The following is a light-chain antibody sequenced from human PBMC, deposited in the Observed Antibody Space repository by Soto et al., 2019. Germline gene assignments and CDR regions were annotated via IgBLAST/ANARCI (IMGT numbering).Light chain of an antibody. CDR2: DAS. CDR1: QSVSSY. Sequence: EIVLTQSPATLSLSPGERATLSCRASQSVSSYLAWYQQKPGQAPRLLIYDASNRGTGIPARFSGSGSGTDFTITISILEPEDFAVYYCQQRSNWPPDTFGQGTKLEIK. V-gene: IGKV3-11*01. CDR3: QQRSNWPPDT. J-gene: IGKJ2*01.